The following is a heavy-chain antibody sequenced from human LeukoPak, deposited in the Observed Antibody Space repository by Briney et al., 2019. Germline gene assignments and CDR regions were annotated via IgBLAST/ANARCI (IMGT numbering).Heavy chain of an antibody. D-gene: IGHD3-16*01. Sequence: SETLSLTCTVSGGSISSYYWSWIRQPPGKGLEWIGYIYYSGSTNYNPSLKSRVTISVDTSKNQFSLKLSSVTAADTAVYYCARVTYHGSLGGYWYFDLWGRGTLVTVSS. V-gene: IGHV4-59*01. CDR1: GGSISSYY. CDR3: ARVTYHGSLGGYWYFDL. J-gene: IGHJ2*01. CDR2: IYYSGST.